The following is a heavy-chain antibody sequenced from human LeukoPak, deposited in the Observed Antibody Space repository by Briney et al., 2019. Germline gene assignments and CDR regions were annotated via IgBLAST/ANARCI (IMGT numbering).Heavy chain of an antibody. CDR1: GFTFSDYY. CDR3: ARPDYYYYYGVDV. V-gene: IGHV3-11*01. J-gene: IGHJ6*02. CDR2: ISNSGGTI. Sequence: GGSLRLSCAASGFTFSDYYMTWIRQAPGKGLEWVSYISNSGGTIYYTDSVKGRFTISRDNAKNSLYLQMNSLRAEDTAVYYCARPDYYYYYGVDVWGQGTTVTVSS.